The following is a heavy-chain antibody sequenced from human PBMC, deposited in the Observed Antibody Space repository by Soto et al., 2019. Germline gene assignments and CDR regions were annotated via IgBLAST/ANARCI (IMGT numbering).Heavy chain of an antibody. D-gene: IGHD3-3*01. CDR1: GFTFSSYA. V-gene: IGHV3-30-3*01. Sequence: QVQLVESGGGVVQPGRSLRLSCAASGFTFSSYAMHWVRQAPGKGLEWVAVISYDGSNKYYADSVKGRFTISRDNSKNPLYLQMNSLRAEDTAVYYCARDTNYYYFWSGYTTIWGQGTMVTVSS. CDR2: ISYDGSNK. CDR3: ARDTNYYYFWSGYTTI. J-gene: IGHJ3*02.